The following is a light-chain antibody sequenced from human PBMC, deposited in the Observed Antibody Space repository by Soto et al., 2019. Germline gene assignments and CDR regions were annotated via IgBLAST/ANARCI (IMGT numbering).Light chain of an antibody. Sequence: VMTQTPLSLSVTPGQPAAISCKAGQSLLHSNGYNYLDWYLQKPGQSPQLLIYLGSNRASGVPDRFSGSGSGTDFTLKISRVEAEDVGVYYCMQALQTPTFGQGTKVDI. V-gene: IGKV2-28*01. CDR2: LGS. CDR1: QSLLHSNGYNY. CDR3: MQALQTPT. J-gene: IGKJ1*01.